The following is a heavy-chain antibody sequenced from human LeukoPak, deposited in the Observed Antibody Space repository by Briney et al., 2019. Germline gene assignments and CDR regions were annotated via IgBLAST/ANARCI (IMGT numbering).Heavy chain of an antibody. J-gene: IGHJ4*02. Sequence: ASVKVSCRASGYTFTSYGISWVRQAPGQGLEWMGIINPSGGSTSYAQKFQGRVTMTRDMSTSTVYMELSSLRSEDTAVYYCARVTGYMIEDYFDYWGQGTLVTVSS. CDR1: GYTFTSYG. CDR3: ARVTGYMIEDYFDY. D-gene: IGHD3-22*01. CDR2: INPSGGST. V-gene: IGHV1-46*01.